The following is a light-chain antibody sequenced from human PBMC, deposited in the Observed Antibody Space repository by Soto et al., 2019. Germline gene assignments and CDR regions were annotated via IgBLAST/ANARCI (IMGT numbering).Light chain of an antibody. V-gene: IGLV2-14*01. CDR2: YVS. CDR3: SSYASSSTPLI. Sequence: QSALTQPASVSGSPGQSITISCTGTSSDVGGYNYVFWYQQHPGKAPKVLIYYVSNRPSGVSNRFSGSKSGNTASLTISGLQAEDEADYYCSSYASSSTPLIFGGGTQLTVL. CDR1: SSDVGGYNY. J-gene: IGLJ2*01.